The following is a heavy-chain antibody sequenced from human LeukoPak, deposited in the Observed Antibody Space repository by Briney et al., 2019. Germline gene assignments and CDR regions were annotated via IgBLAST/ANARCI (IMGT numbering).Heavy chain of an antibody. Sequence: ASVTVSCMVSGYTLTELFMHWVRQAPGKGREWMGGFDPEDGETIYAQKLKGRVTMTEDTSTDTAYMELSSLRSQDTAVYYCACTGSQPAYYYSYYGMDVWGQGTTVTVSS. D-gene: IGHD1-1*01. CDR3: ACTGSQPAYYYSYYGMDV. CDR1: GYTLTELF. J-gene: IGHJ6*02. V-gene: IGHV1-24*01. CDR2: FDPEDGET.